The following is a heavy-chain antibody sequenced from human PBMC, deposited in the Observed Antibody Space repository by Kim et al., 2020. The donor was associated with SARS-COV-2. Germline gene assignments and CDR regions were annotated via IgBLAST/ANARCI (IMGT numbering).Heavy chain of an antibody. D-gene: IGHD5-18*01. J-gene: IGHJ3*02. CDR1: GDSVSSNNVA. CDR3: ARGINSAFDI. V-gene: IGHV6-1*01. CDR2: TYYWSGWYN. Sequence: SQTLSLTCAISGDSVSSNNVAWNWVRQSPSRGLEWLGRTYYWSGWYNDYAVSVKGRISISLDASQNQLSLQLNSMTPEDTAVYYCARGINSAFDIWGQGTVVTVSS.